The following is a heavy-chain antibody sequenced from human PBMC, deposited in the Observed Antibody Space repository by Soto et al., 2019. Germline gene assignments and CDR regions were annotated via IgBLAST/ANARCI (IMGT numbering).Heavy chain of an antibody. Sequence: QVQLQESGPGLVKPSETLSLTCTVSGGSISSYYWSWIRQPPGKGLEWIGYIYYSGSTNYNPSLKRRVTISVDTSKNQFSLKLSSVTAADTAVYYCARDSSGRNWFDPWGQGTLVTVSS. D-gene: IGHD6-19*01. CDR3: ARDSSGRNWFDP. CDR1: GGSISSYY. CDR2: IYYSGST. J-gene: IGHJ5*02. V-gene: IGHV4-59*01.